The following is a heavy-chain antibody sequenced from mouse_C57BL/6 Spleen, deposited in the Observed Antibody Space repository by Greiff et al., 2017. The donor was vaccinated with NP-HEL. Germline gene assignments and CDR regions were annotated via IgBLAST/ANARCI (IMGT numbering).Heavy chain of an antibody. V-gene: IGHV1-59*01. CDR3: AKPTLYAMDY. D-gene: IGHD6-1*01. CDR1: GYTFTSYW. CDR2: IDPSDSYT. Sequence: VQLQQPGAELVRPGTSVKLSCKASGYTFTSYWMHWVKQRPGQGLEWIGVIDPSDSYTNYNQKFKGKATLTVDTSSSTAYMQLSSLTSEDSAVYYCAKPTLYAMDYWGQGTSVTVSS. J-gene: IGHJ4*01.